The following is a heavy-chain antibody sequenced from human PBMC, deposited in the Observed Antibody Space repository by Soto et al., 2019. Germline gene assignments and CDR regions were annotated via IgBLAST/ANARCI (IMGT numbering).Heavy chain of an antibody. CDR2: IYYSGST. CDR3: ARTLYSYGPRFDY. D-gene: IGHD5-18*01. CDR1: GGSISSYY. V-gene: IGHV4-59*01. Sequence: SETLSLTCTVSGGSISSYYWSWIRQPPGKGLEWIGYIYYSGSTNYNPSHKSRDTISVDTSKNQFSLKLSSVTAAGTAVYYCARTLYSYGPRFDYWGQGTLVTVSS. J-gene: IGHJ4*02.